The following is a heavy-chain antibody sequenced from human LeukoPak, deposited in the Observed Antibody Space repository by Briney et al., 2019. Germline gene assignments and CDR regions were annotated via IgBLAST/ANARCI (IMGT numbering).Heavy chain of an antibody. CDR1: GFTFSGYW. CDR2: INEDGGGK. D-gene: IGHD6-25*01. J-gene: IGHJ4*02. CDR3: ARDFSPGQRFYFDY. V-gene: IGHV3-7*01. Sequence: PGGSLRLSCAASGFTFSGYWMSWVRQAPGKGLEWVANINEDGGGKNYVDSVKGRFTISRDNAKNSLYLQMNSLRDEDTAVYYCARDFSPGQRFYFDYWGQGTLVTVSS.